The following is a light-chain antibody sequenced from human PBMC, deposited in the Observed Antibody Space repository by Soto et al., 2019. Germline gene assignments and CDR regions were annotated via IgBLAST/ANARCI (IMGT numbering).Light chain of an antibody. CDR3: QQYYSSPYT. Sequence: DIVMTQSPDSLALSLGERATINCKSSQSVLYSSNNMNYLAWFQQKPGQPPKLLIYWASTRESGVPDRFSGSGSGTDFTLTIRSLQAADVAVYYCQQYYSSPYTFGQGTKLEI. CDR1: QSVLYSSNNMNY. CDR2: WAS. J-gene: IGKJ2*01. V-gene: IGKV4-1*01.